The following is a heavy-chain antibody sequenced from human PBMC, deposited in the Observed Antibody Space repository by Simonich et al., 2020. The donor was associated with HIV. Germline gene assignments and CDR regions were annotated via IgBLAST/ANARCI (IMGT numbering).Heavy chain of an antibody. V-gene: IGHV4-39*01. Sequence: QLQLQESGPGLVKPSETLSLTCTVSGGSISSSSYYWGWIRQPPGKGLEWIGRIYYSGSTDDNPSLRRRVTISVDTAKNHLSLNLSSVTAADTAVYYCARQGSSGPYYYYMDLWGTGTKVTVSS. J-gene: IGHJ6*03. CDR2: IYYSGST. CDR1: GGSISSSSYY. D-gene: IGHD3-22*01. CDR3: ARQGSSGPYYYYMDL.